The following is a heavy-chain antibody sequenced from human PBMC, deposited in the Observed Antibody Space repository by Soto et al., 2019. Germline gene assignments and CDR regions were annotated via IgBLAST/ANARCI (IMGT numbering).Heavy chain of an antibody. V-gene: IGHV1-46*01. CDR1: GYTFSNYY. D-gene: IGHD5-12*01. CDR3: ARATRSGSPHFDH. Sequence: ASVKVSCKGAGYTFSNYYMHWVRQAPGQGLEWMGIINPSGDSTSYAQEFQGRVTMTRETSTSTLYMELSSLRSEDTAVYYCARATRSGSPHFDHWGQGTMVTVSS. J-gene: IGHJ4*02. CDR2: INPSGDST.